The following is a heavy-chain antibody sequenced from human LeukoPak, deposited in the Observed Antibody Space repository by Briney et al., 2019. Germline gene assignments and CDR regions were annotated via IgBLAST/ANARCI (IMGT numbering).Heavy chain of an antibody. CDR1: GCIFSSDS. CDR3: ARDPGAFDI. J-gene: IGHJ3*02. V-gene: IGHV3-48*02. Sequence: GGSLRLSCAVPGCIFSSDSTSGVLQAPGKGLEWVSYISSSSTIYYADSVKGRSTISRDNAKNSLYLQMNSLRDEDTAVYYCARDPGAFDIWGQGTMVTVSS. CDR2: ISSSSTI.